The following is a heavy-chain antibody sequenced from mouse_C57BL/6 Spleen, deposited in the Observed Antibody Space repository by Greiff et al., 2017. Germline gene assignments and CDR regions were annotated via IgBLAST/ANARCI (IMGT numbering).Heavy chain of an antibody. CDR3: ARPELVRNYFDY. D-gene: IGHD4-1*01. V-gene: IGHV1-72*01. J-gene: IGHJ2*01. Sequence: VQLQQPGAELVKPGASVTLSCKASGYTFTSYWMHWVKQRPGRGLEWIGRIDPNSGGTKYNEKFKSKATMTVDKPSSKAYMQLSSLTADDSAVYYCARPELVRNYFDYWGQGTTLTVSS. CDR1: GYTFTSYW. CDR2: IDPNSGGT.